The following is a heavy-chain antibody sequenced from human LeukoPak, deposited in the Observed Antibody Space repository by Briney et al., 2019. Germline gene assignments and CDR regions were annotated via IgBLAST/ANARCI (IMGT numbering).Heavy chain of an antibody. CDR2: ISGSGGST. CDR3: AKAPCSSTSCSYDY. V-gene: IGHV3-23*01. D-gene: IGHD2-2*01. Sequence: GGSLRLSCAASGFTFGIYVMSWVRQAPGKGLGWVSGISGSGGSTYYADSVKGRFTISRDNSKNTLYLQMNSLRAEDTAVYYCAKAPCSSTSCSYDYWGQGTLVTVSS. CDR1: GFTFGIYV. J-gene: IGHJ4*02.